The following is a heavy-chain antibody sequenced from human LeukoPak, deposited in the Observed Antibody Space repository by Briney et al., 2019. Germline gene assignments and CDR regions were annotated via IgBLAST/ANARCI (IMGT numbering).Heavy chain of an antibody. D-gene: IGHD2-2*01. CDR2: IIPIFGTA. V-gene: IGHV1-69*05. J-gene: IGHJ6*03. Sequence: SVKVSCKSSGSTFSSYAISWVRQAPGQGLEWMGGIIPIFGTANYAQKFQGRVTITTDESTSTAYMELSSLRSEDTAVYYCATLRGDIVVVPAAPHYYMDVWGKGTTVTVSS. CDR3: ATLRGDIVVVPAAPHYYMDV. CDR1: GSTFSSYA.